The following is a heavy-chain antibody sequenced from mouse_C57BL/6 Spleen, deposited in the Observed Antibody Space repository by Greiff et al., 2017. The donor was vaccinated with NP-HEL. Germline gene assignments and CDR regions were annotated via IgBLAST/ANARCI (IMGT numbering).Heavy chain of an antibody. CDR3: ARANFNFDY. D-gene: IGHD4-1*01. CDR1: GYTFTSYW. V-gene: IGHV1-69*01. Sequence: QVQLQQSGAELVMPGASVKLSCKASGYTFTSYWMHWVKQRPGQGLEWIGEIDPSDSYTNYNQKFKGKSTLTVDKSSSTAYMQLSSLTSEDSAVYYCARANFNFDYWGQGTTLTVSS. J-gene: IGHJ2*01. CDR2: IDPSDSYT.